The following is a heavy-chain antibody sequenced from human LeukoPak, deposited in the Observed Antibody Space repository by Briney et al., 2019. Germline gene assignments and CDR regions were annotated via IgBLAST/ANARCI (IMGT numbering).Heavy chain of an antibody. D-gene: IGHD2-2*01. CDR3: AGGGDIVVVPAASEFDY. Sequence: PGRSLRLSCAASGFTFSSYGMHWVRQAPGKGLEWVAVIWYDGSNKYYADSVKGRFTISRDNSKNTLYLQMNSLRAEDTAVYYSAGGGDIVVVPAASEFDYWGQGTLVTVSS. J-gene: IGHJ4*02. CDR1: GFTFSSYG. V-gene: IGHV3-33*01. CDR2: IWYDGSNK.